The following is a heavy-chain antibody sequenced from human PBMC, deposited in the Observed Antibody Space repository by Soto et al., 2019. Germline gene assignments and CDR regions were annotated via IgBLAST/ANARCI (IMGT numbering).Heavy chain of an antibody. CDR2: ISGSSSHM. V-gene: IGHV3-21*01. CDR1: GFIFSEYS. Sequence: PGGSLRLSCKASGFIFSEYSMSCVRQARGKGLEWVSSISGSSSHMYYADSLKGRFTISRDNAKNSLYLQVSGLRAEDAAVYFCAKYTPYSDRSAYPPPYYYDFWGQGILVTVSS. D-gene: IGHD3-22*01. J-gene: IGHJ4*02. CDR3: AKYTPYSDRSAYPPPYYYDF.